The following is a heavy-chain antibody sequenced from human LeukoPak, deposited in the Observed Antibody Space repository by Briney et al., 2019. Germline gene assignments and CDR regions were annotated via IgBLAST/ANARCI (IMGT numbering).Heavy chain of an antibody. Sequence: VGALRLSCAASGVTFTTCAMYWVRHAPGKGLGLGGFASYDGRNKYYTGSVKGLFSIARDTSKNTLYLQMNSLRAEDTAVYYCAKDFPMGYYGIDVWGQGTTVTVSS. CDR2: ASYDGRNK. J-gene: IGHJ6*02. CDR1: GVTFTTCA. CDR3: AKDFPMGYYGIDV. V-gene: IGHV3-30*18. D-gene: IGHD3-16*01.